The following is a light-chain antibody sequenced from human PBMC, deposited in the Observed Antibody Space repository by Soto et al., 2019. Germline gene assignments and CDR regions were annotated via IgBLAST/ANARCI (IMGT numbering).Light chain of an antibody. CDR2: GAS. Sequence: EVVMTQSPATLSVSPGEGVTLSCRASQGIGDTLAWYQHKPGQTPRLLIYGASTRATGIPARFSGSGSGTEFTLTISSLQSEDFAVYSCQKYNNCPWTFGQGTKVDIK. J-gene: IGKJ1*01. CDR3: QKYNNCPWT. V-gene: IGKV3-15*01. CDR1: QGIGDT.